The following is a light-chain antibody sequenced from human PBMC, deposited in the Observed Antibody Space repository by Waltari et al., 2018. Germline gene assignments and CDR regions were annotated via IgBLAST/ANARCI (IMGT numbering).Light chain of an antibody. J-gene: IGKJ1*01. V-gene: IGKV2-30*01. CDR3: VQGTTVPWT. CDR2: QVS. Sequence: DVVMTQSPPSLPVIPGQPASISCRSSQSLLSSDGKTYLNWLQQKSGQPPRRLIYQVSILDSGVPDRFSGSGAVTNFTLRITRVEAEDVAMYFCVQGTTVPWTFGQGTRVEIK. CDR1: QSLLSSDGKTY.